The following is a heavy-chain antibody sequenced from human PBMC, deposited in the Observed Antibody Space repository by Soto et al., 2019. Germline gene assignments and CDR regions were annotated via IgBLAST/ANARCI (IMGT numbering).Heavy chain of an antibody. CDR3: AKERNTRANWFDP. CDR2: ISYDGSNK. Sequence: QVQLVESGGGVVQPGRSLRLSCAASGFTFSSYGMHWVRQAPGKGLEWVAVISYDGSNKYYADSVKGRFTISRDNSKNTLYLQMNSLRAEDTAVYYCAKERNTRANWFDPRGQGTLVTVSS. CDR1: GFTFSSYG. V-gene: IGHV3-30*18. J-gene: IGHJ5*02.